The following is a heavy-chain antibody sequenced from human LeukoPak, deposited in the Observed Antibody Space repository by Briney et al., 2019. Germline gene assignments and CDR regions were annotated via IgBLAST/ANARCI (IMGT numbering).Heavy chain of an antibody. CDR1: GFTFSSYW. J-gene: IGHJ4*02. CDR2: INSDGSTT. Sequence: GGSLRLSCAASGFTFSSYWMHWVRQGSGKGLVWVSRINSDGSTTNYADSVKDRFTISRDNAKNTLYLQMNSLRAEDTAVYYCARGGDHALMFYYWGQGTLVTASS. CDR3: ARGGDHALMFYY. D-gene: IGHD4-17*01. V-gene: IGHV3-74*01.